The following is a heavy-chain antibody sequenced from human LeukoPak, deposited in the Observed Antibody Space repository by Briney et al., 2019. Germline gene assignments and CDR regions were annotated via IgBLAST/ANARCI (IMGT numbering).Heavy chain of an antibody. CDR1: GFTFSSYG. Sequence: PGGSLRLSCAASGFTFSSYGMHWVRQAPGKGLEWVAVIRYDGSNKYYADSVKGRFTISRDNSKNTLYLQMNSLRAEDTAVYYCARGSRNDSSGSPGYWGQGTLVTVSS. CDR2: IRYDGSNK. D-gene: IGHD3-22*01. J-gene: IGHJ4*02. V-gene: IGHV3-33*01. CDR3: ARGSRNDSSGSPGY.